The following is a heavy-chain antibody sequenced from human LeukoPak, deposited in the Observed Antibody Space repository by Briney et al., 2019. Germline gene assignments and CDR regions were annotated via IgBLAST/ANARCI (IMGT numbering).Heavy chain of an antibody. D-gene: IGHD3-10*01. CDR1: GYTFTGYY. V-gene: IGHV1-69*06. CDR2: IIPIFGTA. CDR3: ARGGGAYYYGSGSYPTMDY. Sequence: SVKVSCKASGYTFTGYYMHWVRQAPGQGLEWMGGIIPIFGTANYAQKFQGRVTITADKSTSTAYMELSSLRSEDTAVYYCARGGGAYYYGSGSYPTMDYWGQGTLVTVSS. J-gene: IGHJ4*02.